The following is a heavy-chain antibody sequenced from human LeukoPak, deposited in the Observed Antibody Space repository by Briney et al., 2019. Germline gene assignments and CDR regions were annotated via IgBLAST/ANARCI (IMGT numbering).Heavy chain of an antibody. D-gene: IGHD4-23*01. CDR2: ISSSSTVI. J-gene: IGHJ3*02. Sequence: GGSLRLSCAASGFTFGSYSINWVRQAPGKGLEWVSSISSSSTVIFYADSVKGRFTISRDNAKNSLYLQMNSLRAEDTALYYCGRGGGGGTKDDLFDIWGQGTMVTVSS. V-gene: IGHV3-21*01. CDR3: GRGGGGGTKDDLFDI. CDR1: GFTFGSYS.